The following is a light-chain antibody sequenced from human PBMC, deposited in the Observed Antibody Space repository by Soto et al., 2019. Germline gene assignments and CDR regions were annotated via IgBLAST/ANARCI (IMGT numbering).Light chain of an antibody. CDR2: GPS. J-gene: IGKJ1*01. CDR1: QSVSSNY. V-gene: IGKV3-20*01. Sequence: EIVLTQSPGTLSLSPGERATLSCRASQSVSSNYLAWYQHKRGQAPRLLIYGPSSRATGIPDRFSGSGSGTDFTLTISRLEPDDFAVYYCQQYGSTLSWTFGQGTKVEI. CDR3: QQYGSTLSWT.